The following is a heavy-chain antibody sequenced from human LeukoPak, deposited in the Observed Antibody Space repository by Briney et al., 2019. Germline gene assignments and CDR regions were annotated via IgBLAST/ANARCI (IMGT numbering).Heavy chain of an antibody. CDR2: INHSGST. Sequence: PSETLSLTCAVFGGSFSGYYWSWIRQPPGKGLEWIGEINHSGSTNYNPSLKSRVTISVDTSKNQFSLKLNSVTAADTAVYYCAREESMVRGVSWFDPWGQGTLVTVSS. J-gene: IGHJ5*02. V-gene: IGHV4-34*01. CDR3: AREESMVRGVSWFDP. CDR1: GGSFSGYY. D-gene: IGHD3-10*01.